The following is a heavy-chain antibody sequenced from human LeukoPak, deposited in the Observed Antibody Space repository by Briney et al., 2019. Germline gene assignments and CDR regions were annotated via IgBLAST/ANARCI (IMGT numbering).Heavy chain of an antibody. CDR3: ARGYCSGGSCYSVENWFDP. Sequence: ASVKVSCKASGYTFTGSYMQWVRQAPGQGLEWMGRINPNTGGTNYAQKFQGRVTMTRDTSISTAYMELSRLRSDDTAVYYCARGYCSGGSCYSVENWFDPWGQGTLVTVSS. J-gene: IGHJ5*02. CDR2: INPNTGGT. V-gene: IGHV1-2*06. CDR1: GYTFTGSY. D-gene: IGHD2-15*01.